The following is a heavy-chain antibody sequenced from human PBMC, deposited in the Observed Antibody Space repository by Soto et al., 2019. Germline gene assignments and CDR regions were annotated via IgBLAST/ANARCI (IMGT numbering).Heavy chain of an antibody. V-gene: IGHV3-23*01. CDR2: IRGTAT. J-gene: IGHJ5*02. D-gene: IGHD3-16*01. CDR1: GFSFSSFA. CDR3: SKCAVLITTSGGWCNWFDP. Sequence: EVQLLESGGTLVQPGESLRLSCEVSGFSFSSFAMNWVRQAPGEGLEWGSSIRGTATSYADSVKGRFTISRDNSKNTVYLEMNTLRGADTAVYYCSKCAVLITTSGGWCNWFDPWGQGTLVIVSS.